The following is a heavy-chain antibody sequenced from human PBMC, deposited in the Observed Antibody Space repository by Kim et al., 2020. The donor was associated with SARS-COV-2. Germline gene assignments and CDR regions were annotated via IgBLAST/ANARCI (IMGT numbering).Heavy chain of an antibody. Sequence: SETLSLTCTVSGGSISSGGYYWSWIRQHPGKGLEWIGYIYYSGSTYYNPSLKSRVTISVDTSKNQFSLKLSSVNAADTAVYYCARDLGTVVTPGLDYYYGMDVWGQGTTVTVSS. V-gene: IGHV4-31*03. CDR3: ARDLGTVVTPGLDYYYGMDV. D-gene: IGHD2-21*02. CDR2: IYYSGST. J-gene: IGHJ6*02. CDR1: GGSISSGGYY.